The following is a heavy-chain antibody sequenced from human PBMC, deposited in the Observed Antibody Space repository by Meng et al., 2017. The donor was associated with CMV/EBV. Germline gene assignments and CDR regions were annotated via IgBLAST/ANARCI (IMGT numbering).Heavy chain of an antibody. V-gene: IGHV4-30-4*08. CDR3: ARVPIVVVPAAILVGAFDI. Sequence: SETLSLTCTVSGGSISSGDYYRSWIRQPPGKGLEWIGYIYYSGSTYYNPSLKSRVTISVDTSKNQFSLKLSSVTAADTAVYYCARVPIVVVPAAILVGAFDIWGQGTMVTVSS. CDR1: GGSISSGDYY. CDR2: IYYSGST. D-gene: IGHD2-2*02. J-gene: IGHJ3*02.